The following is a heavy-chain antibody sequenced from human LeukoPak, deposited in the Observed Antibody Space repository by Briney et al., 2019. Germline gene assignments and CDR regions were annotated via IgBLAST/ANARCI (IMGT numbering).Heavy chain of an antibody. D-gene: IGHD5-12*01. CDR2: ISPNSGGT. Sequence: ASVKVSYQASGYTFTGYYMHWVRQAPGQGLEWMGRISPNSGGTNYAQKFQGRVTMTRDTSISTAYVELSRLRSDDTAVYYCATYSAFAGAFDIWGQGTMVTVSS. J-gene: IGHJ3*02. CDR3: ATYSAFAGAFDI. V-gene: IGHV1-2*06. CDR1: GYTFTGYY.